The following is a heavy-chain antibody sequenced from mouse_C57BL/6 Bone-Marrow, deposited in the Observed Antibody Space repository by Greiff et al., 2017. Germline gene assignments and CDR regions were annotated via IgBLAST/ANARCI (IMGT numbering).Heavy chain of an antibody. V-gene: IGHV1-81*01. CDR2: IYPRSGNT. D-gene: IGHD1-1*01. Sequence: VQLQQSGAELARPGASVKLSCKASGYTFTSYGLSWVKQRTGQGLEWIGEIYPRSGNTYYNEKFKGKATLTADKSSSTAYMELRSLTSEDSAVYFCARFPYYYGSNYFDYWGQGTTLTVSS. CDR3: ARFPYYYGSNYFDY. J-gene: IGHJ2*01. CDR1: GYTFTSYG.